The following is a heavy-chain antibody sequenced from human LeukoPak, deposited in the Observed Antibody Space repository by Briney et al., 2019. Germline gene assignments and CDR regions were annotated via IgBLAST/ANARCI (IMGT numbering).Heavy chain of an antibody. Sequence: GSSVKVSCKASGGTFSSYAISWVRQAPGQGLEWMGRIIPILGIANYARKFQGRVTITADKSTSTAYMELSSLRSEDTAVYYCARDWGSGWPYYFDYWGQGTLVTVSS. V-gene: IGHV1-69*04. CDR1: GGTFSSYA. D-gene: IGHD6-19*01. CDR3: ARDWGSGWPYYFDY. J-gene: IGHJ4*02. CDR2: IIPILGIA.